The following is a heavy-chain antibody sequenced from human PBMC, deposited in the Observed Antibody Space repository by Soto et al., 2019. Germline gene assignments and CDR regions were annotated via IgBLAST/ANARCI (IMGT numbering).Heavy chain of an antibody. CDR3: VKELVNSGWTYFDY. J-gene: IGHJ4*02. CDR2: ISDSGGRT. Sequence: VQLLESGGGLVEPGGSLRLSCAASGFTFSTYAMSWVRQAPGKGLEWVSAISDSGGRTYYVDSVKGRFTISRDNSKNTLYLQMNSLRAEDTAVYFCVKELVNSGWTYFDYWGQGTLVTVSS. V-gene: IGHV3-23*01. D-gene: IGHD6-19*01. CDR1: GFTFSTYA.